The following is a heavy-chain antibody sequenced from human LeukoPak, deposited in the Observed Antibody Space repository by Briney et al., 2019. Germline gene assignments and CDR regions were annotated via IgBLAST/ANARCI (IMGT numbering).Heavy chain of an antibody. V-gene: IGHV1-46*01. Sequence: ASVKVSCKASGYIFTNYYMHWVRQAPGQGLDWMGIINPRGCSTSYAQKFQGRVTMTRDTPASTVYMELSSLRYEDTAVYYCAREVIAVSAARPYYYGMDVWGQGTTVTVSS. CDR1: GYIFTNYY. CDR3: AREVIAVSAARPYYYGMDV. D-gene: IGHD2-2*01. CDR2: INPRGCST. J-gene: IGHJ6*02.